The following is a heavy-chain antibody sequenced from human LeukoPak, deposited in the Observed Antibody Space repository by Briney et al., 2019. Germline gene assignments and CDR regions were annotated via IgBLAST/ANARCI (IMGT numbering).Heavy chain of an antibody. CDR1: GFTFSSYA. J-gene: IGHJ4*02. D-gene: IGHD3-3*01. Sequence: PGGSLRLSCAASGFTFSSYAMSWVRQAPGKGLEWVSAISGSGGNTYFADSVKGRFTISRDNSKNTLYLQMNSLRAEDTAVYYCAKETDFWSGYYKDWGQGTLVTVSS. V-gene: IGHV3-23*01. CDR2: ISGSGGNT. CDR3: AKETDFWSGYYKD.